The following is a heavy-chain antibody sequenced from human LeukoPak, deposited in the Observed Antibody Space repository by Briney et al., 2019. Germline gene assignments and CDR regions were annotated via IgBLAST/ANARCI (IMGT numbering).Heavy chain of an antibody. CDR3: ARGNKYGSSASCYSDWIDR. Sequence: GGTLRLSCAASGLTFSSYSMNWAPQAPGKGLEGGSSISSIRCIRYYKGEINGRFTIPRDNAKNSLYLQINSLRAEGSAVYDCARGNKYGSSASCYSDWIDRWGQGTVVTVSS. CDR1: GLTFSSYS. J-gene: IGHJ5*02. V-gene: IGHV3-21*01. D-gene: IGHD2-2*02. CDR2: ISSIRCIR.